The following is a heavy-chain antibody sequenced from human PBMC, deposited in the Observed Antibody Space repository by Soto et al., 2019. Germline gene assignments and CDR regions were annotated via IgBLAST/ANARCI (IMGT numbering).Heavy chain of an antibody. CDR2: IFSNDEK. J-gene: IGHJ4*02. CDR1: GFSLSNARMG. V-gene: IGHV2-26*01. CDR3: ARYCSGGSCYCLYYFGY. D-gene: IGHD2-15*01. Sequence: GPTMVNPTETLTLTCTVSGFSLSNARMGVSWIRQPPGKALEWLAHIFSNDEKSYSTSLKSRLTISKDTSKSQVVLTMTNMDPVDTATYYCARYCSGGSCYCLYYFGYRGQGTPVPASS.